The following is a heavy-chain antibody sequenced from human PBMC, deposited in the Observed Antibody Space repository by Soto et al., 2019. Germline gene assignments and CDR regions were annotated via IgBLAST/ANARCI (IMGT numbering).Heavy chain of an antibody. CDR3: ARGVSYYGSGSDGYL. D-gene: IGHD3-10*01. J-gene: IGHJ4*02. V-gene: IGHV3-7*01. CDR1: GFTFSSYW. Sequence: PGGFLRLSCAASGFTFSSYWMSWVRQAPGKGLEWVANIKQDGSEKYYVDSVKGRFTISRDNAKNSLYLQMNSLRAEDTAVYYCARGVSYYGSGSDGYLWGQGTLVTVSS. CDR2: IKQDGSEK.